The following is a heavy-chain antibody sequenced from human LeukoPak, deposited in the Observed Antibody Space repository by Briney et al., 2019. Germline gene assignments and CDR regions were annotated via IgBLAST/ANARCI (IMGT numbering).Heavy chain of an antibody. V-gene: IGHV1-69*13. CDR1: GYTFTSYA. CDR3: ARGRQQLVRSLPGYYYYYGMDV. Sequence: GASVKVSCKASGYTFTSYAISWVRQAPGQGLEWMGGIIPIFGTANYAQKFQGRVTITADESTSTAYMELSSLRSEDTAVYYCARGRQQLVRSLPGYYYYYGMDVWGQGTTVTVSS. CDR2: IIPIFGTA. D-gene: IGHD6-13*01. J-gene: IGHJ6*02.